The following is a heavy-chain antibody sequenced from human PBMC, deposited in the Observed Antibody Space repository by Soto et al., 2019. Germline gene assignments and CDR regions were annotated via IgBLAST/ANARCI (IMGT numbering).Heavy chain of an antibody. CDR2: MSYDGSTK. J-gene: IGHJ4*02. D-gene: IGHD5-12*01. CDR1: GFTFSDHT. Sequence: GGSLRLSCAASGFTFSDHTMHWVRQPPGKGLEWVAVMSYDGSTKYYADSVKGRYTISRENAKNSLYLQMNSLRAGDTAVYYCARGYSGYEKPWSNDYGDHAFDYWGQGTLVTVSS. V-gene: IGHV3-30*14. CDR3: ARGYSGYEKPWSNDYGDHAFDY.